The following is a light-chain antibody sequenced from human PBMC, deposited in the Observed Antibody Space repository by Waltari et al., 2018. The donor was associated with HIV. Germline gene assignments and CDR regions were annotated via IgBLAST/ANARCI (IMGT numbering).Light chain of an antibody. Sequence: QSVLTQPPSASAAPQQTVTIPCSGGSSNTEHNYVSWAPQLPGTAPKHLIFENNKRPSGICDRFSGSKSGTSATLGITGLQTGDEADYYCGTWDSSLSAGVFGGGTKLTVL. CDR2: ENN. CDR3: GTWDSSLSAGV. J-gene: IGLJ2*01. V-gene: IGLV1-51*02. CDR1: SSNTEHNY.